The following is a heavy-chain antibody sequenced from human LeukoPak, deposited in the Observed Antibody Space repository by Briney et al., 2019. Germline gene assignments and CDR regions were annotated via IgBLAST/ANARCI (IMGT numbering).Heavy chain of an antibody. Sequence: SGPALVNPTQTLTLTCTFSGFSLSTSGMCVSWIHQPPGKALEWLALIDWNDDKYYDTSLKTRLTISKDTSKNQVVLTMTNMDPVDTATYYCARFLYGDFTSYFDYWGQGTLVTVSS. V-gene: IGHV2-70*01. CDR3: ARFLYGDFTSYFDY. J-gene: IGHJ4*02. CDR1: GFSLSTSGMC. CDR2: IDWNDDK. D-gene: IGHD4-17*01.